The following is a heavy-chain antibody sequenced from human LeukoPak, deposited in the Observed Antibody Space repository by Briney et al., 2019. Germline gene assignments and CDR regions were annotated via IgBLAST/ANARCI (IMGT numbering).Heavy chain of an antibody. D-gene: IGHD3-16*02. CDR2: ISYDGSNT. J-gene: IGHJ3*02. CDR3: AKDLRVWGSYRPDAFDI. V-gene: IGHV3-30*18. Sequence: GRSLRLSCAASGFTFSSYGMHWVRQAPGKGLEWVAVISYDGSNTYYADSVKGRFTISRDNSKNTLYLQMNSLRAEDTAVYYCAKDLRVWGSYRPDAFDIWGQGTMVTVSS. CDR1: GFTFSSYG.